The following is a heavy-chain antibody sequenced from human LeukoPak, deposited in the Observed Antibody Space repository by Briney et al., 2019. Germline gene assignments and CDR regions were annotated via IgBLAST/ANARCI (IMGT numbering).Heavy chain of an antibody. D-gene: IGHD5-24*01. V-gene: IGHV3-66*01. CDR1: GLTFSNAW. CDR2: IYSGGST. Sequence: GGSLRLSCAVSGLTFSNAWMSWVRQAPGKGLEWVSVIYSGGSTYYADSVKGRFTISRDNTKNTLYLQMNSLRAEDTAVYYCASSSGWLQLDYWGQGTLVTVSS. J-gene: IGHJ4*02. CDR3: ASSSGWLQLDY.